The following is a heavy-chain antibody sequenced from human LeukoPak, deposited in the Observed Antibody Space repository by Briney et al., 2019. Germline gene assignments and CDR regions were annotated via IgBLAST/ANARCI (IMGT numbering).Heavy chain of an antibody. CDR3: ARGAGWYNY. CDR1: GGSISGYY. V-gene: IGHV4-4*07. CDR2: IYSTGTN. Sequence: PSETLSLTCTVSGGSISGYYWSWIRQSAGKGLEWIGRIYSTGTNNYNPSLRSRVTLSVDTSKNQFSLKLRSVTAADTAVYYCARGAGWYNYWGQGTLVTVSS. D-gene: IGHD6-19*01. J-gene: IGHJ4*02.